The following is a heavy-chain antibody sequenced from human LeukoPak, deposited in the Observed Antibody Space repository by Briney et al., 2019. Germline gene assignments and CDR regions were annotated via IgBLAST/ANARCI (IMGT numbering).Heavy chain of an antibody. CDR2: ISSSGSTI. V-gene: IGHV3-48*03. J-gene: IGHJ4*02. CDR3: XXXXLHYGEYEKTFDY. CDR1: GFTFSSYE. D-gene: IGHD4-17*01. Sequence: GGSLRLSCAASGFTFSSYEMNWVRQAPGKGLEWVSYISSSGSTIYYADSVKGRFTISRDNAKNSLYLQMDSLRAEDTAVYYCXXXXLHYGEYEKTFDYWGQGTLVTVSS.